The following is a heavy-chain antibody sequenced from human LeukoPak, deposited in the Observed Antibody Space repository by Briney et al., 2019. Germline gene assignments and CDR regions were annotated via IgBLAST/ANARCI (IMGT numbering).Heavy chain of an antibody. CDR1: GFTFSDYY. CDR2: ISSSGSTI. Sequence: PGGSLRLSYAASGFTFSDYYMSWIRQAPGKGLEWVSYISSSGSTIYYADSVKGRFTISRDNAKNSLYLQMNSLRAEDTAVYYCARVIKNTEMATRYWGQGTLVTVSS. CDR3: ARVIKNTEMATRY. V-gene: IGHV3-11*01. J-gene: IGHJ4*02. D-gene: IGHD5-24*01.